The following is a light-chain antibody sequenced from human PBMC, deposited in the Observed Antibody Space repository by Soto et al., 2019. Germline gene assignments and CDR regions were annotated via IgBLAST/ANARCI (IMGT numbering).Light chain of an antibody. CDR2: DVR. J-gene: IGLJ7*01. V-gene: IGLV2-14*03. Sequence: QSALTQPASVSGSPGQWITISCSGTGDDPNYYRYVSWYQQHPGKAPRLLIFDVRNRPSGVSNRFSGSRSGNTASLTISGPQAQYDAHYFCNSYTPDDTQIFGAGTPLTVL. CDR1: GDDPNYYRY. CDR3: NSYTPDDTQI.